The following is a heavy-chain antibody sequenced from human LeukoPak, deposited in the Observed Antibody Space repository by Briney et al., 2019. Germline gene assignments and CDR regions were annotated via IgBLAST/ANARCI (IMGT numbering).Heavy chain of an antibody. CDR3: AREGGYNDFDY. Sequence: SETLSLTCAVSGGSISRYYWSWVRQPAGKGLEWIGRIYTSGSTNYNPSLKSRVTMSVDTSKNQFSLKLSSVTAADTAVYYCAREGGYNDFDYWGQGTLVTVSS. D-gene: IGHD5-24*01. V-gene: IGHV4-4*07. J-gene: IGHJ4*02. CDR2: IYTSGST. CDR1: GGSISRYY.